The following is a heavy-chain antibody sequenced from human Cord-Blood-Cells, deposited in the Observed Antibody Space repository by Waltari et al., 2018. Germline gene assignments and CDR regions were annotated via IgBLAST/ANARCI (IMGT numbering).Heavy chain of an antibody. CDR2: INAGNGNT. J-gene: IGHJ6*02. CDR1: GYTFTSYT. D-gene: IGHD3-10*01. V-gene: IGHV1-3*01. CDR3: ARAPRSYYTYYYYYGMDV. Sequence: QVQLVQSGAEVKKPGASVRVSCKASGYTFTSYTMHWVRQATGQRLEWMGWINAGNGNTKYSQKFQGRVTITRDTSASTAYMELSSLRSEDTAVYYCARAPRSYYTYYYYYGMDVWGQGTTVTVSS.